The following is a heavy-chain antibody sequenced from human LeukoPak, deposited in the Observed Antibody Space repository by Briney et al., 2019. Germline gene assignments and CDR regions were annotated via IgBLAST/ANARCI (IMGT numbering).Heavy chain of an antibody. CDR1: GGTFSSYA. V-gene: IGHV1-18*01. J-gene: IGHJ3*02. CDR3: ARGSHLRLGDAFDI. CDR2: ISAYNGNT. D-gene: IGHD2-21*01. Sequence: ASVKVSCKASGGTFSSYAISWVRQAPGQGLEWMGWISAYNGNTNYAQKLQGRVTMTTDTSTSTAYMELRSLRSDDTAVYYCARGSHLRLGDAFDIWGQGTMVTVSS.